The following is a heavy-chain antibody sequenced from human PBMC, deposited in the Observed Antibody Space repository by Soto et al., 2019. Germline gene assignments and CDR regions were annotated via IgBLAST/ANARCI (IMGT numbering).Heavy chain of an antibody. D-gene: IGHD5-12*01. CDR3: ARDKGGYDPNFDY. CDR1: GFTFSDYT. Sequence: EVQLVESGGGLVQPGGSLRLSCAASGFTFSDYTMNWVRQAPGKGLEWVAYIGSSRSTIFYSDTVKGRFTRSRDNAKNSLYPQMNSLRVEDTAVYYRARDKGGYDPNFDYGGQGTLVTVSS. V-gene: IGHV3-48*04. J-gene: IGHJ4*02. CDR2: IGSSRSTI.